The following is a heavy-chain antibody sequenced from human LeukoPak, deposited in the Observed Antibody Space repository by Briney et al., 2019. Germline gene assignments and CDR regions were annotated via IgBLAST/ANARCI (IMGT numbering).Heavy chain of an antibody. D-gene: IGHD2-2*01. CDR2: ISGSGGST. V-gene: IGHV3-23*01. J-gene: IGHJ6*03. CDR3: AKGSGPAAISDYYMDV. CDR1: GFTFSSYA. Sequence: GGSLRLSCAASGFTFSSYAMSWVRQAPGKGLEWVSAISGSGGSTYYADSVKGRFTISRDNSKNTLYLQMNSLRAEDTAVYYCAKGSGPAAISDYYMDVWGKGTTVTVSS.